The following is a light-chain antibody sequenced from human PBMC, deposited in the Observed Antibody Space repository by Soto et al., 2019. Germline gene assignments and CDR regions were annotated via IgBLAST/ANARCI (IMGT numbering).Light chain of an antibody. V-gene: IGLV2-8*01. CDR1: SSDVGGHNY. CDR3: SSYAGSSNV. CDR2: EVN. J-gene: IGLJ1*01. Sequence: QSALTQPPSASGSPGQSVAISCTGTSSDVGGHNYVSWYQQHSGKAPKLMIYEVNKRPSGVPDRFSGSKSGNTASLTVSGLQAEDEADYYCSSYAGSSNVFGTGTKVTVL.